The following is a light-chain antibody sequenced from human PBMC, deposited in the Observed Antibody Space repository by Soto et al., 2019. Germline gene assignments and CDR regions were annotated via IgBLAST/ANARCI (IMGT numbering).Light chain of an antibody. Sequence: DIQMTQSPSSLSASVGDRVTITCRASQSINSYLIWYQQKPGKAPKLLFYAASSLQSGVPSRFSGSGSGTDFTLTISSLQPEDFATYYCQQSYSTLITFGQGTRLEIK. CDR3: QQSYSTLIT. CDR1: QSINSY. CDR2: AAS. J-gene: IGKJ5*01. V-gene: IGKV1-39*01.